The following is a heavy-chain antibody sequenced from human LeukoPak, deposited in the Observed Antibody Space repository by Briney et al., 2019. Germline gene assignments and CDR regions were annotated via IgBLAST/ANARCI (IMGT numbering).Heavy chain of an antibody. D-gene: IGHD6-6*01. CDR1: GGSISSGSYY. CDR2: IYYSGST. Sequence: SETLSLTCTVSGGSISSGSYYWSCIRQPAGKGLECIGSIYYSGSTYYNPSLKSRVTISVDTSKNQFSLKLSSVTAADTAVYYCAREGSTEVDTWFDPWGQGNLVTVSS. CDR3: AREGSTEVDTWFDP. J-gene: IGHJ5*02. V-gene: IGHV4-39*07.